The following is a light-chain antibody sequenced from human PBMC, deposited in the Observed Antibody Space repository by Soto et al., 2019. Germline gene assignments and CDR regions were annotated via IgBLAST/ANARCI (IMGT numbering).Light chain of an antibody. V-gene: IGLV2-18*02. J-gene: IGLJ2*01. Sequence: QSAQTQPPSVSGSPGQSVTISCTGTSSDIGSYNRVSWYQQPPGTAPKLMISEVSNRPSGVPDRFSGSKSGNTASLTISGLQAEDEADYYCSSYTNSISVVFGGGTKLTVL. CDR3: SSYTNSISVV. CDR2: EVS. CDR1: SSDIGSYNR.